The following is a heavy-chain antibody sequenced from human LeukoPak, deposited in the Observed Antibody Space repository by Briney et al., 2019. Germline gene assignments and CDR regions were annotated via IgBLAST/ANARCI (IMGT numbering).Heavy chain of an antibody. V-gene: IGHV4-59*08. CDR1: GGSISSYY. CDR2: VFYSGST. Sequence: SETLSLTCTVSGGSISSYYWSWIREPPGKGLEWIGYVFYSGSTNYSPSLKSRVTLSVDPSKNQFSLKVNAGTAADTAVYYCARSPSGGWYNWFDPWGQGTLVTVSS. D-gene: IGHD6-19*01. J-gene: IGHJ5*02. CDR3: ARSPSGGWYNWFDP.